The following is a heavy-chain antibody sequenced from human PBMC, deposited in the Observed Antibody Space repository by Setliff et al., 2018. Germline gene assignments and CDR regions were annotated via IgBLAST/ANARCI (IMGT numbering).Heavy chain of an antibody. Sequence: SVKVSCKASGGTFSNYGVSWVRQAPGQGLEWMGGTIPIFGTTDYSQKFQGRVTIITDESTNTAFMQLSSLRSEDTAVYYCARRSGDRGMTTGWPDDFDYWGRGTLVTVSS. CDR1: GGTFSNYG. J-gene: IGHJ4*01. D-gene: IGHD4-17*01. CDR3: ARRSGDRGMTTGWPDDFDY. CDR2: TIPIFGTT. V-gene: IGHV1-69*05.